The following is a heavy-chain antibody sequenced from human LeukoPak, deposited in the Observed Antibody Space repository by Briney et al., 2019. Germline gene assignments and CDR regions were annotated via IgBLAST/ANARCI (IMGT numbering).Heavy chain of an antibody. CDR3: AKDTPAEDYGAFDI. Sequence: GGSLRLSCAASGFTFSSYSMNWVRQAPGKGLEWVSSISSSSSYIYYADSVKGRFTISRDNAKNSLYLQMNSLRAEDTALYYCAKDTPAEDYGAFDIWGQGTTVTVSS. CDR2: ISSSSSYI. V-gene: IGHV3-21*04. J-gene: IGHJ3*02. CDR1: GFTFSSYS. D-gene: IGHD4-17*01.